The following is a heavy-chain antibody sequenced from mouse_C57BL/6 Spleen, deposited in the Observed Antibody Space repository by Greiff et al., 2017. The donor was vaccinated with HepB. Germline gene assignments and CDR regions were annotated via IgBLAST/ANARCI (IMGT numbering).Heavy chain of an antibody. CDR1: GYSITSGYY. CDR2: VSYDGSN. D-gene: IGHD2-2*01. J-gene: IGHJ1*03. Sequence: EVQLQQSGPGLVKPSQSLSLTCSVTGYSITSGYYWNWIRQFRGNKLEWMGYVSYDGSNNYNPSLKNRISITRDTSKNQVFLKLNSVTTEDTATYYCARDRVWLRRGNWYFDGWGTGTTVTVSS. V-gene: IGHV3-6*01. CDR3: ARDRVWLRRGNWYFDG.